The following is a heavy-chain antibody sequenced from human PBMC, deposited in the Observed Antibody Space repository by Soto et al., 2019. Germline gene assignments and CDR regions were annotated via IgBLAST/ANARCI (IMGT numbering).Heavy chain of an antibody. CDR1: GFTFGDYA. CDR3: TRVLRGPGYYDYYYYMDV. V-gene: IGHV3-49*03. J-gene: IGHJ6*03. Sequence: PGGSLRLSCTASGFTFGDYAMSWFRQAPGKGLEWVGFIRSKAYGGTTEYAASVKGRFTISRDDSKSIAYLQMNSLKTEDTAVYYCTRVLRGPGYYDYYYYMDVWGKGTTVTVSS. D-gene: IGHD3-3*01. CDR2: IRSKAYGGTT.